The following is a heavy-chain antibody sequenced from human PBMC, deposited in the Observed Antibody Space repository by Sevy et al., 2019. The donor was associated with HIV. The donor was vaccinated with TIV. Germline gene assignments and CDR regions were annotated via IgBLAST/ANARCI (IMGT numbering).Heavy chain of an antibody. CDR1: GGSISSSSNY. V-gene: IGHV4-39*01. CDR2: IYYSGST. D-gene: IGHD3-16*02. CDR3: AGLRLGQLSFDY. Sequence: SETLSLTCTVSGGSISSSSNYWGWIRQPPGKGLEWIGSIYYSGSTYYNPSLKSRVTISVDTSKNQFSLKLSSVTAADTAVYYCAGLRLGQLSFDYWGQGTLVTVSS. J-gene: IGHJ4*02.